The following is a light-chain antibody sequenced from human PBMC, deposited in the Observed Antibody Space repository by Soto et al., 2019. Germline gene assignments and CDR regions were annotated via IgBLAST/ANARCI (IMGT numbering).Light chain of an antibody. J-gene: IGKJ5*01. CDR3: QKYISATGIT. Sequence: DIQMTQSPSSLSASVGDRVTITCRASQGISNYLAWYQQKPGKVPNLLIYAASTLQSGVPSRFSGSGAGTDYTRTISSLQPEDVAAYYCQKYISATGITCGQGTRLEIK. CDR2: AAS. V-gene: IGKV1-27*01. CDR1: QGISNY.